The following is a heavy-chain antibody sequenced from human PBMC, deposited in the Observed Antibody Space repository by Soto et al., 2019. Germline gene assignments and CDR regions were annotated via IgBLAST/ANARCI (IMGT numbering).Heavy chain of an antibody. CDR2: IIPILGIA. J-gene: IGHJ6*02. V-gene: IGHV1-69*02. D-gene: IGHD3-3*01. CDR3: ARVGMDYDFWSGYYSPPLYGMDV. CDR1: GGTFSSYT. Sequence: ASVKVSCKASGGTFSSYTISWVRQAPGQGLEWMGRIIPILGIANYAQKFQGRVTITADKSTSTAYVELSSLRSDDTAVYYCARVGMDYDFWSGYYSPPLYGMDVWGQGTTVTVSS.